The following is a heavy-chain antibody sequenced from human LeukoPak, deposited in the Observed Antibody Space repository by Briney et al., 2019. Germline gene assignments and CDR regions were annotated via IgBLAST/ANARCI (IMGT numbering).Heavy chain of an antibody. CDR1: DASISSYY. Sequence: SETLSLTCTVSDASISSYYWSWIRQPAGKGLEWIGHISSSGSTNYNPSLKSRVIMTVDTSKNHFSLKLSSVTAADTAVYYCAREVYYYSSGSYYNIDYWGQGTLVTVSS. V-gene: IGHV4-4*07. CDR2: ISSSGST. J-gene: IGHJ4*02. CDR3: AREVYYYSSGSYYNIDY. D-gene: IGHD3-10*01.